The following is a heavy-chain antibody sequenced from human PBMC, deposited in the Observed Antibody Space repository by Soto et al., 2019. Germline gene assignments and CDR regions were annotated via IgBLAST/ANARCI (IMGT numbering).Heavy chain of an antibody. Sequence: GGSLRLSCAASGFTFSSYGMHWIRQAPGKGLEWVAVISYDGSNKYYADSVKGRITISRDNSKNTLYLQMNSLRAEDTAVYYCAKDHYDYIWGSFPVFDYWGQGTLVTVSS. CDR3: AKDHYDYIWGSFPVFDY. CDR1: GFTFSSYG. D-gene: IGHD3-16*01. V-gene: IGHV3-30*18. J-gene: IGHJ4*02. CDR2: ISYDGSNK.